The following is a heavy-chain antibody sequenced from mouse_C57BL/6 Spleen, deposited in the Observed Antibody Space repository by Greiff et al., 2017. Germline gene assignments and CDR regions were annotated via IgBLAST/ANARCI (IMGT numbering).Heavy chain of an antibody. V-gene: IGHV1-64*01. CDR2: IHPNSGST. CDR1: GYTFTSYW. D-gene: IGHD2-5*01. J-gene: IGHJ2*01. CDR3: AREDPYYSNYFDY. Sequence: QVQLQQPGAELVKPGASVKLSCKASGYTFTSYWMHWVKQRPGQGLEWIGMIHPNSGSTNYNEKFKSKATLTVDKSSSTAYMQLSSLTSEDSAVYYCAREDPYYSNYFDYWGQGTTLTVSS.